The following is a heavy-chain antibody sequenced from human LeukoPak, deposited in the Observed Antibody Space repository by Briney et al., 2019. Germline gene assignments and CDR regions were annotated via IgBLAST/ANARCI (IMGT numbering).Heavy chain of an antibody. Sequence: PSQTLSLTCTVSGGSISSGGYYWSWIRQHPGKGLEWIGYIYYSGSTYYNPSLKSRVTISVDTSKNQFSLKLNSVTAADTAAYYCARDQSYSSGWYFDYWGQGTLVTVSS. J-gene: IGHJ4*02. CDR2: IYYSGST. V-gene: IGHV4-31*03. CDR1: GGSISSGGYY. D-gene: IGHD6-19*01. CDR3: ARDQSYSSGWYFDY.